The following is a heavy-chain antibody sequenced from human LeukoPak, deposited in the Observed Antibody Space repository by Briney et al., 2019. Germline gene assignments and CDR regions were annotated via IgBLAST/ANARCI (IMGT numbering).Heavy chain of an antibody. CDR3: ARSRSLVVIDEAFDY. CDR1: GFTFSSYG. V-gene: IGHV3-33*01. D-gene: IGHD3-22*01. CDR2: IWYDGSNK. J-gene: IGHJ4*02. Sequence: GGSLRLSCAASGFTFSSYGMHWVRQAPGKGLEWVAVIWYDGSNKYFADSVKGRFTISRDNPKNTLYLQMNSLRAEDTAVYYCARSRSLVVIDEAFDYWGQGTLVTVSS.